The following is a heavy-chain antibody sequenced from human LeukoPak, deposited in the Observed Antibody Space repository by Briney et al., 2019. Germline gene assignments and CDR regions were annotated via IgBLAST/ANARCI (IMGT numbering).Heavy chain of an antibody. CDR3: ARGSRFGVVGRDAFDI. D-gene: IGHD3-3*01. J-gene: IGHJ3*02. Sequence: PGGSLRLSCAASGFTFDDYGMNWVRQAPGKGLEWVSSISISSNYIYYADSVKGRFTISRDNAKNSLYLQMNSLRAEDTAVYYCARGSRFGVVGRDAFDIWGQGTMVTVSS. CDR1: GFTFDDYG. V-gene: IGHV3-21*01. CDR2: ISISSNYI.